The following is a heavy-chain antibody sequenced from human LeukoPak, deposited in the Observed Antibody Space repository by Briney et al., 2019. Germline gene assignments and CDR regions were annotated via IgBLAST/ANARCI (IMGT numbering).Heavy chain of an antibody. V-gene: IGHV3-21*01. CDR2: ISSSSSYI. Sequence: GGSLRLSCAASGFTFSSYSMKWVRQAPGKGLEWVSSISSSSSYIYYADSVKGRFTISRVNAKNSLYLQMNSLRAEDTAVYYCARDPGHSYGYSFDYWGQGTLVTVSS. CDR3: ARDPGHSYGYSFDY. D-gene: IGHD5-18*01. J-gene: IGHJ4*02. CDR1: GFTFSSYS.